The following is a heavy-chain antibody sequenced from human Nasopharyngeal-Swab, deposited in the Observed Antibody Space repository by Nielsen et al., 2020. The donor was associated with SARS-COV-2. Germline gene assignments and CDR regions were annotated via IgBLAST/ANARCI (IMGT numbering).Heavy chain of an antibody. Sequence: ASVKVSCKASGYDFISYGVTWVRQAPGQGLEWMGWISTYSGNTDYAQKFQGRVTMTTDKSTRTVYMELSSLRSEDTAVYYCATTSAHYGSGSPINWFDPWGQGTLVTVSS. V-gene: IGHV1-18*04. CDR2: ISTYSGNT. D-gene: IGHD3-10*01. CDR3: ATTSAHYGSGSPINWFDP. J-gene: IGHJ5*02. CDR1: GYDFISYG.